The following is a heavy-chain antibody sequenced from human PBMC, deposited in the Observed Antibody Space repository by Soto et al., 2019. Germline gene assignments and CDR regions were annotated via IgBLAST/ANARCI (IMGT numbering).Heavy chain of an antibody. CDR3: ASHLYCSGGSCFDY. J-gene: IGHJ4*02. CDR2: INSDGSST. V-gene: IGHV3-74*01. Sequence: EVQLVESGGGLVQPGGSLRLSCAASGFTFSSYWTHWVRQAPGKGLVWVSRINSDGSSTFYADSVKGRFTISRDNAKNTVYLQMNSLRAEDTAVYYCASHLYCSGGSCFDYWGLGTLVTVSS. CDR1: GFTFSSYW. D-gene: IGHD2-15*01.